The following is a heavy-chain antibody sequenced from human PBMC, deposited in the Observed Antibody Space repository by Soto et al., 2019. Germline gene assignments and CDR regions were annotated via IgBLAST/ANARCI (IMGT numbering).Heavy chain of an antibody. Sequence: QLQLQESGPGLVKPSETLSLTCTVSGGSISSSSYYWGWIRQPPGKGLEWIGSIYYSGSTYYNPSLKSRVTISVDTSKNQFSLKLSSVTAADTAVYYCAREFSVATIPYFGYWCEGTLVTVSS. D-gene: IGHD5-12*01. CDR2: IYYSGST. CDR3: AREFSVATIPYFGY. CDR1: GGSISSSSYY. V-gene: IGHV4-39*02. J-gene: IGHJ4*02.